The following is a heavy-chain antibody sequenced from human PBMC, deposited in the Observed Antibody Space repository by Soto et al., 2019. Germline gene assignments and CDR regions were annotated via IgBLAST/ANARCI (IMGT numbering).Heavy chain of an antibody. CDR1: GLTFSSSW. D-gene: IGHD6-25*01. Sequence: EVQLVESGGGLVQPGGSLRLSCAASGLTFSSSWMSWARQAPGKGLQWVANIKEDGSEEYYLDSVKGRFTISRDNAKNSLYLQMNSLTAEDTVVYYCARDLGYQTLDYWGQGTLVTVSS. J-gene: IGHJ4*02. CDR2: IKEDGSEE. CDR3: ARDLGYQTLDY. V-gene: IGHV3-7*01.